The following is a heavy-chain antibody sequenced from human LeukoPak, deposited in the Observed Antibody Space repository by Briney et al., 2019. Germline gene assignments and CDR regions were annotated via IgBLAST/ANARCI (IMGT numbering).Heavy chain of an antibody. CDR3: AKDQFSSGFEYFQH. Sequence: GGSLRLSCEASGFTFSSYGMHWVRQAPGKGLEWVAVISYDGSNKYYADSVKGRFTISRDNSKNTLYLQMNSLRPEDTAVYYCAKDQFSSGFEYFQHWGQGTLVTVSS. V-gene: IGHV3-30*18. D-gene: IGHD6-19*01. CDR2: ISYDGSNK. J-gene: IGHJ1*01. CDR1: GFTFSSYG.